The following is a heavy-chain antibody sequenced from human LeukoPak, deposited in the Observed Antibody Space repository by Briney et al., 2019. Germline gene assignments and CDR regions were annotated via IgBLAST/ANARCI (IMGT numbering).Heavy chain of an antibody. CDR3: ARDSGYNSPFDY. V-gene: IGHV4-59*01. J-gene: IGHJ4*02. CDR1: GGPISNYF. Sequence: SETLSLTCTVSGGPISNYFWSWIRQPPGKGLEWIGYIYYSGSTNFNPSLKSRVTMSVDTSKNQFSLKLSSVTAADTAVYYCARDSGYNSPFDYWGQGTLVTVSS. D-gene: IGHD6-19*01. CDR2: IYYSGST.